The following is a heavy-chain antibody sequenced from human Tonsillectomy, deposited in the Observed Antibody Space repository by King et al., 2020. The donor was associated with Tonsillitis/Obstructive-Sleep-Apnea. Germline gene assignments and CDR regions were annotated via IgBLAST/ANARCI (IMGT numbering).Heavy chain of an antibody. CDR3: ARGHPSNIVVVPAAIIGWFDP. J-gene: IGHJ5*02. Sequence: VQLQQWGAGLLKPSETLSLTCAVYGGSFSGYYWSWIRQPPGKGLEWIGEINHSGSTNYNPSLKSRVTISVDTSKNQFSLKLSSVTAADTAVYYCARGHPSNIVVVPAAIIGWFDPWGQGTLVTVSS. V-gene: IGHV4-34*01. CDR2: INHSGST. CDR1: GGSFSGYY. D-gene: IGHD2-2*02.